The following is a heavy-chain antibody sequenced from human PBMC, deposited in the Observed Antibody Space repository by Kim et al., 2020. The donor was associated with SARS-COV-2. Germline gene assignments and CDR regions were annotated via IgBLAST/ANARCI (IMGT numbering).Heavy chain of an antibody. D-gene: IGHD1-26*01. CDR2: ISPYTGDT. J-gene: IGHJ4*02. V-gene: IGHV1-18*01. Sequence: ASVKVSCKASGYYFPTYGLSWVRQAPGEGLEWMGWISPYTGDTNSAQKFHDRVTLTTDTSKRTAYMELTSLTPDDTAVYYCARDLGAFYSGSDYWGQGTLVTVSS. CDR1: GYYFPTYG. CDR3: ARDLGAFYSGSDY.